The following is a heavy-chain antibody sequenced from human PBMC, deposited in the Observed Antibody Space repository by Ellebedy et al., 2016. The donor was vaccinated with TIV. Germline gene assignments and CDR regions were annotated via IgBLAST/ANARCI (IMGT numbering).Heavy chain of an antibody. CDR1: GGSISSGGYY. CDR2: ILNSGNT. CDR3: AREIGFGQSHSYFDY. J-gene: IGHJ4*01. V-gene: IGHV4-31*03. D-gene: IGHD3-10*01. Sequence: SETLSLTXTVSGGSISSGGYYWSWIRQLPGKGLEWIGNILNSGNTYYNPSLRNRVIISGDTSKHQFSLKLSSVTAADTGVYYCAREIGFGQSHSYFDYWGQGTPVTVSS.